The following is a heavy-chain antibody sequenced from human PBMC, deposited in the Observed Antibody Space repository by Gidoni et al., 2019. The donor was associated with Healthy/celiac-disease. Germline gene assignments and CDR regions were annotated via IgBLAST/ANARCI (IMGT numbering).Heavy chain of an antibody. Sequence: QLQLQESGPGLVKPSETLSLTCTVPGGSISSSSYYWGWIRQPPGKGLEWIGSIYYSGSTYYNPSLKSRVTISVDTSKNQFSLKLSSVTAADTAVYYCARHRWSYPDNWFDPWGQGTLVTVSS. D-gene: IGHD1-26*01. V-gene: IGHV4-39*01. CDR3: ARHRWSYPDNWFDP. CDR1: GGSISSSSYY. CDR2: IYYSGST. J-gene: IGHJ5*02.